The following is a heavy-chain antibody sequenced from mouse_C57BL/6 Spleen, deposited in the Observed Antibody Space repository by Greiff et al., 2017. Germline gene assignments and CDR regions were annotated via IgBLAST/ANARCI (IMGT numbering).Heavy chain of an antibody. CDR2: INPNYGTT. V-gene: IGHV1-39*01. Sequence: EVKLMESGPELVKPGASVKISCKASGYSFTDYNMNWVKQSNGKSLEWIGVINPNYGTTSYNQKFKGKATLTVDQSSSTAYMQLNSLTSEDSAVYYCAADSSGFAWFAYWGQGTLVTVSA. CDR1: GYSFTDYN. CDR3: AADSSGFAWFAY. D-gene: IGHD3-2*02. J-gene: IGHJ3*01.